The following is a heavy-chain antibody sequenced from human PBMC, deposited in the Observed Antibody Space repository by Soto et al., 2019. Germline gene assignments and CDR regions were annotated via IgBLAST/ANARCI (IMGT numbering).Heavy chain of an antibody. V-gene: IGHV3-49*04. D-gene: IGHD3-16*01. CDR2: IRRNAYGGTT. J-gene: IGHJ4*02. Sequence: PGGSLRLSCTTSGFTFGDYALSWVRQAPGKGLEWVGFIRRNAYGGTTDYAASVKGRFTISRDDSKSIAYVQMNSLRTEDTALYYCTRASSLDFDFWGQGTLVTVSS. CDR1: GFTFGDYA. CDR3: TRASSLDFDF.